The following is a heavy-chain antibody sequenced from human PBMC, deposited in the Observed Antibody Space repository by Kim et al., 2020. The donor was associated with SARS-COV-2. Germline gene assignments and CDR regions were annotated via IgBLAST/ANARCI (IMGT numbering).Heavy chain of an antibody. Sequence: SVKVSCKASGGTFSSYAISWVRQAPGQGLEWMGGIIPIFGTANYAQKFQGRVTITADESTSTAYMELSSLRSEDTAVYYCARYGDYESGYFDYWGQGTLVTVSS. CDR3: ARYGDYESGYFDY. J-gene: IGHJ4*02. D-gene: IGHD4-17*01. CDR1: GGTFSSYA. CDR2: IIPIFGTA. V-gene: IGHV1-69*13.